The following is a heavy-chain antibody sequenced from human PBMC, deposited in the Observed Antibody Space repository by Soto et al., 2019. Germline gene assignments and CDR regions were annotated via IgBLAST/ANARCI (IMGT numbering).Heavy chain of an antibody. CDR1: GFSFSGYG. J-gene: IGHJ4*02. CDR3: AKDKGGTVHDY. V-gene: IGHV3-30*18. CDR2: ISYDGSKK. Sequence: QVQLVESGGGVVQPGRSLRLSCAASGFSFSGYGMHWVRQAPGKGLEWVAVISYDGSKKYYADSVKGRFTISRDNSKNTLYLQMNSPRAEDTAVYYCAKDKGGTVHDYWGQGSLVTVSS. D-gene: IGHD3-10*01.